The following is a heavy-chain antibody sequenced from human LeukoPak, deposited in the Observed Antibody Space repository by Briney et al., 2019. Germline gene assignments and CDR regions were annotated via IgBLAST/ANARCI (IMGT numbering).Heavy chain of an antibody. V-gene: IGHV1-8*01. CDR2: MNPNNGNT. CDR3: ARRGYSYGAFDY. J-gene: IGHJ4*02. CDR1: GYTFTSYD. Sequence: ASVKVSCKASGYTFTSYDINWVRQAPGQGLEWMGWMNPNNGNTRYAQKFQGGVTMTRNISISTVYMELSSLRSEDTAVYYCARRGYSYGAFDYWGQGTLVTVSS. D-gene: IGHD5-18*01.